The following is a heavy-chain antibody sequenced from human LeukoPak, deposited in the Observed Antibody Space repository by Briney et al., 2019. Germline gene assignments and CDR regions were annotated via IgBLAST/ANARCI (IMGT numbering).Heavy chain of an antibody. J-gene: IGHJ4*02. CDR1: GFTFSSYG. V-gene: IGHV3-30*18. Sequence: PGGSLRLSCAASGFTFSSYGMHWVRQAPGKGLEWVAVISYDGSNKYYADSVKGRFTISRDNSKNTLYLQMNSLRAEDTAVYYCAKEVSSWYYYWGQGTLVTVSS. CDR3: AKEVSSWYYY. D-gene: IGHD6-13*01. CDR2: ISYDGSNK.